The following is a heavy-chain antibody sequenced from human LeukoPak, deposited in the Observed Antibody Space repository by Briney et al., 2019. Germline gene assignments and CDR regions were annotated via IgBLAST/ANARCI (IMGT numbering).Heavy chain of an antibody. CDR3: ARGYEMATIGGY. D-gene: IGHD5-24*01. V-gene: IGHV1-46*01. CDR1: GHTFTSYY. J-gene: IGHJ4*02. CDR2: INPSGGST. Sequence: ASVKVSCKASGHTFTSYYMHWVRQAPGQGLEWMGIINPSGGSTSYAQKCQGRVTMTRDTSPSTVYMELSSLRSEDTSVYNCARGYEMATIGGYWGQGTLVTVSS.